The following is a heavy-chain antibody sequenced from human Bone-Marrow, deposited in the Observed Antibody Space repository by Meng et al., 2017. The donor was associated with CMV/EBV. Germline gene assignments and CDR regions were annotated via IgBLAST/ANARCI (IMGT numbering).Heavy chain of an antibody. CDR1: GFTFSDYC. Sequence: GGSLRLSCVVSGFTFSDYCMSWIRQAPGKGLEWVSYISSGGSTLYYADSVKGRFTISRDNSKNTLYLQMSGLRTDDTAVYFCARDYDRYNGMNIWGQGTTVTFSS. J-gene: IGHJ6*01. CDR3: ARDYDRYNGMNI. D-gene: IGHD3-3*01. CDR2: ISSGGSTL. V-gene: IGHV3-11*04.